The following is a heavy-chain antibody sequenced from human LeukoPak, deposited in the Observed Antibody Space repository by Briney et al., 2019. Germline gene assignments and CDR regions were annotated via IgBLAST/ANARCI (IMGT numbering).Heavy chain of an antibody. CDR3: RIAAAEGRDV. CDR2: IWYDGSNK. CDR1: GFTFSSYG. D-gene: IGHD6-13*01. J-gene: IGHJ6*02. Sequence: GRSLRLSCAASGFTFSSYGMHWVRQAPGKGLEWVAVIWYDGSNKYYADSVKGRFTISRDNSKNPLYLQMNSLSAEDTAVYYARIAAAEGRDVWGQGTTVTVSS. V-gene: IGHV3-33*01.